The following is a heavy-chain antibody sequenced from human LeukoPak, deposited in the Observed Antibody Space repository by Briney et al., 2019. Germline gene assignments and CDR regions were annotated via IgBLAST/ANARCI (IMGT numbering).Heavy chain of an antibody. J-gene: IGHJ2*01. Sequence: PGGSLRLSCAASGFTFDDYAMHWVRQAPGKGLEWVSGISWNSGSIGYADSVKGRFTISRDNAKNSLYLQMNSLRAEDTALYYCAKAGPLGGVHWYFDLWGRGTLVTVSS. CDR1: GFTFDDYA. D-gene: IGHD3-16*01. V-gene: IGHV3-9*01. CDR2: ISWNSGSI. CDR3: AKAGPLGGVHWYFDL.